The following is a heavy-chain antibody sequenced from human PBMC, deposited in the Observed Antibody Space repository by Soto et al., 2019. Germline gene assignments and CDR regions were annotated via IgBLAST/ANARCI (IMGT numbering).Heavy chain of an antibody. CDR2: IYYSRST. Sequence: GKTSETLSLTCTVSGGSINNYYWSWIRQPPGKGLEWIGYIYYSRSTNYNPSLKSRVTISVDTSKNQFSLKLSSVTAADTAVYYCARLGGSYAVPHFDYWGQGTLVTVSS. CDR3: ARLGGSYAVPHFDY. V-gene: IGHV4-59*08. D-gene: IGHD1-26*01. J-gene: IGHJ4*02. CDR1: GGSINNYY.